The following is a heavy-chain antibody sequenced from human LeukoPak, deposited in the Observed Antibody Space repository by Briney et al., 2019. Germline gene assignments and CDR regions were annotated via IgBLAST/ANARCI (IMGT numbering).Heavy chain of an antibody. J-gene: IGHJ3*02. CDR2: IYHSGST. V-gene: IGHV4-38-2*01. CDR1: GYSISSGYY. CDR3: ARLVGYCSGGSCYSNGAFDI. D-gene: IGHD2-15*01. Sequence: SETLSLTCAVSGYSISSGYYWGWIRQPPGKGLEWIRSIYHSGSTYYNPSLKSRVTISVDTSKNQFSLKLSSVTAADTAVYYCARLVGYCSGGSCYSNGAFDIWGQGTMVTVSS.